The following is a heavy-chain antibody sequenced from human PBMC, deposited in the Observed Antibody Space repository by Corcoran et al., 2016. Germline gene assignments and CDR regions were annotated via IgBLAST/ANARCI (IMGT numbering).Heavy chain of an antibody. J-gene: IGHJ4*02. V-gene: IGHV3-43*01. CDR1: GFTFDDYT. Sequence: EVQLVESGGVVVQPGGSLRLSCAASGFTFDDYTMHWVRQAPGKGLEWVSLISWDGGSTYYADSVKGRFTISRDNSKNSLYLQMNSLRTEETALYYCAKGVYGDYSPFDYWGQGTLVTVSS. D-gene: IGHD4-17*01. CDR3: AKGVYGDYSPFDY. CDR2: ISWDGGST.